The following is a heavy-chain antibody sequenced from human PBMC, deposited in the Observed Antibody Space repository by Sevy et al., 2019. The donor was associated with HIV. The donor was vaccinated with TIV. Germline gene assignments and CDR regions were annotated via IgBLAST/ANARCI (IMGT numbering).Heavy chain of an antibody. CDR3: ARGGGSGWYYFDS. Sequence: ASVKVSCKASGGTISRDGISWVRQAPGQGLEWMGGIISFFDMTNYAQKFLGRVTISADESTSTVYMELSSLRFEDTAVYYCARGGGSGWYYFDSWGQGTLVTVSS. CDR1: GGTISRDG. CDR2: IISFFDMT. D-gene: IGHD6-19*01. V-gene: IGHV1-69*13. J-gene: IGHJ4*02.